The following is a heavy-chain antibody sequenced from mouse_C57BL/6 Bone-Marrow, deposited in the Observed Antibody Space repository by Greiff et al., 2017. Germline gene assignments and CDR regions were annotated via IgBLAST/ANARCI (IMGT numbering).Heavy chain of an antibody. CDR2: ISSGGSYT. V-gene: IGHV5-6*01. CDR1: GFTFSSYG. Sequence: EVKLMESGGDLVKPGGSLKLSCAASGFTFSSYGMSWVRQTPDKRLEWVATISSGGSYTYYPDSVKGRFTISRDNAKNTLYLQMSSLKSEDTAMYYCARHGYGYAWFAYWGQGTLVTVSA. CDR3: ARHGYGYAWFAY. J-gene: IGHJ3*01. D-gene: IGHD2-2*01.